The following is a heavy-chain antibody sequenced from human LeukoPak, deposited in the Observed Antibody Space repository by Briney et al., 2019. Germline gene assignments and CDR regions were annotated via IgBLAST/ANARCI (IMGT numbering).Heavy chain of an antibody. V-gene: IGHV3-23*01. D-gene: IGHD1-26*01. CDR3: AKLKASGSYHAAAYFDY. J-gene: IGHJ4*02. Sequence: QPGGSLRLSCAASGFTFSSYAMSWVRQAPGKELEWVSAITGSGGTTDYADSVKGRFTISRDNSKNTLYLQMSSLRAEDTAVYYCAKLKASGSYHAAAYFDYWGQGTLVTVSS. CDR1: GFTFSSYA. CDR2: ITGSGGTT.